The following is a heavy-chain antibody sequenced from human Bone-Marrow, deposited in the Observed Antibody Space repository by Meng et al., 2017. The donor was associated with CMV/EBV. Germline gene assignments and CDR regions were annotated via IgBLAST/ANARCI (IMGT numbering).Heavy chain of an antibody. CDR3: ARRSRRTSRKGGNWFDP. CDR1: GGTFSSYA. D-gene: IGHD2-2*01. V-gene: IGHV1-69*10. J-gene: IGHJ5*02. CDR2: IIPILGIA. Sequence: SVKVSCKASGGTFSSYAISWVRQAPGQGLEWMGGIIPILGIANYAQKFQGRVTMTRDTSISTAYMELRSLRSDDTAVYSCARRSRRTSRKGGNWFDPWGQGTLVTVSS.